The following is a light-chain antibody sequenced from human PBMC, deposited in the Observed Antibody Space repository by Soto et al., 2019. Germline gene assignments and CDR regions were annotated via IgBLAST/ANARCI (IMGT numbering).Light chain of an antibody. CDR1: QSINTY. V-gene: IGKV3-20*01. Sequence: ILLTQSPSTVSLTPRERPTLSFRASQSINTYLAWYQQKPGQAPRLLIYDASSRATGIPDRFSGSGSGTDFTLTISRLAPEDFAVYYCQQYGSSGTFGQGTKVDI. CDR2: DAS. CDR3: QQYGSSGT. J-gene: IGKJ1*01.